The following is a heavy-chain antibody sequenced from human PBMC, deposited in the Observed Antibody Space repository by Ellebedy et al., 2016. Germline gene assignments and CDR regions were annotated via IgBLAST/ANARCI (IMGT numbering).Heavy chain of an antibody. D-gene: IGHD1-26*01. V-gene: IGHV1-2*02. CDR2: INPNSGGT. J-gene: IGHJ4*02. CDR3: ARGGYSGSYYGY. CDR1: GYTFTGYY. Sequence: ASVKVSXXASGYTFTGYYMHWVRQAPGQGLEWMGWINPNSGGTNYAQKFQGRVTMTRDTSISTAYMELSRLRSDDTAVYYCARGGYSGSYYGYWGQGTLVTVSS.